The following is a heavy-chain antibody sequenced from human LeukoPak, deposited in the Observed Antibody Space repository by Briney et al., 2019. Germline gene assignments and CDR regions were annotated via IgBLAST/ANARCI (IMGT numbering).Heavy chain of an antibody. CDR2: MYYSGST. J-gene: IGHJ6*03. CDR3: ARAEPSAGGYGYYYYYYMDG. CDR1: GRSISSYY. D-gene: IGHD5-18*01. Sequence: SDTLSLTCTVSGRSISSYYWSWIRQPPGKGREWVGYMYYSGSTNYDPSRKSRVTISVDTSRNEFALKLSSVTAADTAVYYWARAEPSAGGYGYYYYYYMDGWGKGTTVTVSS. V-gene: IGHV4-59*07.